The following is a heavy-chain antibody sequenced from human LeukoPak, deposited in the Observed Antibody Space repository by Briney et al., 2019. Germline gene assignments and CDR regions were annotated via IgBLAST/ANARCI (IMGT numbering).Heavy chain of an antibody. V-gene: IGHV4-39*07. CDR3: ARDLRDMIVVGDDAFDI. J-gene: IGHJ3*02. D-gene: IGHD3-22*01. Sequence: PSETLSLTCTVSGGSISSSSYYWGWIRQPPGKGLEWIGSIYYSGSTYYNPSLKSRVTISVDTSKNQFSLKLSSVTAADTAVYYCARDLRDMIVVGDDAFDIWGQGTMVTVSS. CDR2: IYYSGST. CDR1: GGSISSSSYY.